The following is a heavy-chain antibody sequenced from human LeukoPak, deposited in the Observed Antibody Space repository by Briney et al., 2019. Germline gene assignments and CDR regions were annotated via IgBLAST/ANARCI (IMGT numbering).Heavy chain of an antibody. J-gene: IGHJ6*03. D-gene: IGHD3-10*01. CDR3: ARADGSGTYYSHYYYYYMDV. CDR1: GVTFSSYE. V-gene: IGHV3-48*03. CDR2: ISSRGSII. Sequence: GGSLRLSSAASGVTFSSYEMNWVRQAPGMGLEWVSYISSRGSIIYCADCVKGRFTISRDNAKNSLYLQMNSLRAEDTAVYYCARADGSGTYYSHYYYYYMDVWGKGTTVTISS.